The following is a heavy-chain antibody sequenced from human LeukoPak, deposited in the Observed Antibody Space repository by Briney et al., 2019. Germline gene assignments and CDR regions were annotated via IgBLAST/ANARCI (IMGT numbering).Heavy chain of an antibody. CDR3: ARSRYYYDSSGYFVGEYFQH. D-gene: IGHD3-22*01. V-gene: IGHV4-59*06. J-gene: IGHJ1*01. CDR2: IYYSGST. CDR1: GGSISSYY. Sequence: PSETLSLTCTVSGGSISSYYWSWIRQHPGKGLEWIGYIYYSGSTYYNPSLKSRVTISVDTSKNQFSLKLSSVTAADTAVYYCARSRYYYDSSGYFVGEYFQHWGQGTLVTVSS.